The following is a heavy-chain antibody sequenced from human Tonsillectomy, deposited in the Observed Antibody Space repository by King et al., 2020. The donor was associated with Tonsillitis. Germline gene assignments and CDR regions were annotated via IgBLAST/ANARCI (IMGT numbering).Heavy chain of an antibody. D-gene: IGHD1-26*01. CDR3: ARLVGTSGWFDH. Sequence: VQLVESGAEVRKPGESLKLSCQVSGYTFTTNWIAWVRQLPGKGLEWMGIIFPDDSDTRYSPSFQGQVTISADTSNNTAYLQWNSLKPSDAAVYYCARLVGTSGWFDHWGQGTLVTVSS. CDR1: GYTFTTNW. J-gene: IGHJ5*02. CDR2: IFPDDSDT. V-gene: IGHV5-51*03.